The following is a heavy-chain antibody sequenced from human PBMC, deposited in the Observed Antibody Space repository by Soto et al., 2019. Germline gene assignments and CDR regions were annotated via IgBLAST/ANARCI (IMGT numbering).Heavy chain of an antibody. V-gene: IGHV4-39*01. J-gene: IGHJ6*02. Sequence: SETLSLTCTVSGGSISSSSYYWGWIRQPPGKGLEWIGSIYYSGSTYYNPSLKSRVTISVDTSKSQFSLKLSSVTAADTAVYYCARRSTTIFGVVLENYYYYGMDVWGQGTTVTVSS. CDR3: ARRSTTIFGVVLENYYYYGMDV. CDR1: GGSISSSSYY. CDR2: IYYSGST. D-gene: IGHD3-3*01.